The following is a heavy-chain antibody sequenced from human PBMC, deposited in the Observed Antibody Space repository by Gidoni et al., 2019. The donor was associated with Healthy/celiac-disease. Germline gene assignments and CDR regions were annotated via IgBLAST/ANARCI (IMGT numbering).Heavy chain of an antibody. Sequence: QITLKESGHTLVKPTQTLTLTCTFSGFSLSTSGVGVGWIRQPPGNALEWLALIYWDDDKRYSPSLKSRLTITKDTSNNQVVLTMTNMDPVDTATYYCAHYYDSSGYYYLFTYYFDYWGQGTLVTVSS. V-gene: IGHV2-5*02. J-gene: IGHJ4*02. CDR3: AHYYDSSGYYYLFTYYFDY. CDR1: GFSLSTSGVG. CDR2: IYWDDDK. D-gene: IGHD3-22*01.